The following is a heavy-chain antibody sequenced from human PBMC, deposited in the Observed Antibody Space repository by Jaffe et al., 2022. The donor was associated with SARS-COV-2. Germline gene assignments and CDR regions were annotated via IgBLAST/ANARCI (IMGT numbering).Heavy chain of an antibody. Sequence: QLQLQESGPGLVKPSETLSLTCTVSGGSISSSSYYWGWIRQPPGKGLEWIGSIYYSGSTYYNPSLKSRVTISVDTSKNQFSLKLSSVTAADTAVYYCASHRHDSGYDSGGLGWQALTYYYYYYMDVWGKGTTVTVSS. CDR1: GGSISSSSYY. V-gene: IGHV4-39*01. D-gene: IGHD5-12*01. CDR2: IYYSGST. CDR3: ASHRHDSGYDSGGLGWQALTYYYYYYMDV. J-gene: IGHJ6*03.